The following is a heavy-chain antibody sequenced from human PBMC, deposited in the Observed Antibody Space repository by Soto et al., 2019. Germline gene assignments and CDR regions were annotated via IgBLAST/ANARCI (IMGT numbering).Heavy chain of an antibody. CDR2: VYYSGTT. CDR1: GGSVSNKTYY. J-gene: IGHJ4*02. D-gene: IGHD6-25*01. CDR3: ARTAAVPNTLRSRYFFDY. V-gene: IGHV4-61*01. Sequence: WETLSLTCSVSGGSVSNKTYYWSWIRQPPGKRLEWIGYVYYSGTTNYNPSLKSRVTISVDLSKNQFSLRLSSVTTADTALYYCARTAAVPNTLRSRYFFDYWGQGTLVTVSS.